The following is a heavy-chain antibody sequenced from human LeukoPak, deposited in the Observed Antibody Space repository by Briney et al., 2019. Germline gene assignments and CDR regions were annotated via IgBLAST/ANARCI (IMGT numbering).Heavy chain of an antibody. Sequence: GRSLRLSCAASGFTFSDYYMSWIRHAPGNWLEWVSYISSSGSTIYYADSVKGRFTISRDNAKNPLYLQMNSLRAEDTAVYYCASIPGYTDYYYGMDVWGQGTTVTVSS. CDR1: GFTFSDYY. J-gene: IGHJ6*02. D-gene: IGHD6-13*01. V-gene: IGHV3-11*04. CDR3: ASIPGYTDYYYGMDV. CDR2: ISSSGSTI.